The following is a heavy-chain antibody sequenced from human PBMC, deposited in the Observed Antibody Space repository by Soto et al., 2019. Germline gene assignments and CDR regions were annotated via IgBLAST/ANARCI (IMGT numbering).Heavy chain of an antibody. CDR3: AKDLGEGVDAFDI. V-gene: IGHV3-30*18. Sequence: QVQLVESGGGVVQPGRSLRLSCAASGFTFSSYGMHWVRQAPGKGLEWVAVISYDGSNKYYADSVTGRFTISRDNSMNTLYLHMNSVRAEDTAVYYCAKDLGEGVDAFDIWGQGRMVTVSS. CDR2: ISYDGSNK. J-gene: IGHJ3*02. D-gene: IGHD3-10*01. CDR1: GFTFSSYG.